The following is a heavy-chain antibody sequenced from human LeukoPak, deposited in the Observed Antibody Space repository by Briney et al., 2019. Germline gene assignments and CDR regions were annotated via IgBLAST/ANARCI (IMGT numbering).Heavy chain of an antibody. CDR1: GGSISSYY. Sequence: SETLSLTCTVSGGSISSYYWSWIRQPPGKGLEWIGYIYYSGSTNYNPSLKSRVTISVDTSKNQFSLKLSSVTAADTAVYYCAREVIPSGYSYGYFLWGQGTLVTVSS. CDR3: AREVIPSGYSYGYFL. D-gene: IGHD5-18*01. CDR2: IYYSGST. V-gene: IGHV4-59*01. J-gene: IGHJ4*02.